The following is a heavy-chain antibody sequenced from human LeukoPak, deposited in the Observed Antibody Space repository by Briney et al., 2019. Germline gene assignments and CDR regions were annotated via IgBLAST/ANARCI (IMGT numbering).Heavy chain of an antibody. CDR3: ARIQGSGSPY. D-gene: IGHD3-10*01. V-gene: IGHV3-9*01. J-gene: IGHJ4*02. CDR1: GFTFDDYA. CDR2: ISWNSGSI. Sequence: GRSLRLSCAASGFTFDDYAMHWVRQAPGKGLEWVSGISWNSGSIGYADSVKGRFTISRDNAKNSLYLQMNSLTAEDTAVYYCARIQGSGSPYWGQGTLVTVSS.